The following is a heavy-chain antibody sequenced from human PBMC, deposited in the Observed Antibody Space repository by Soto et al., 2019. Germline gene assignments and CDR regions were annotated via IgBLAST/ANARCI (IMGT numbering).Heavy chain of an antibody. CDR3: VRGDGDRYDVHGYLGRH. J-gene: IGHJ4*02. V-gene: IGHV3-74*01. Sequence: EVQLVESGGGLVQPGGSLRLSCAASGFTFSSYWMHWVRQAPGKGLEWVSRMNMDGNRISYVDSVKGRCTISRDNAKNAFYMEMNSARVEDTAVDCGVRGDGDRYDVHGYLGRHWGQGTLVTVSS. CDR2: MNMDGNRI. CDR1: GFTFSSYW. D-gene: IGHD2-21*01.